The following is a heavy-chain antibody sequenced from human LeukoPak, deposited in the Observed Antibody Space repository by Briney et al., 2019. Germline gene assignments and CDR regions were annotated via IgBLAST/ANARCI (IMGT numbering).Heavy chain of an antibody. CDR1: GFTFSSYA. J-gene: IGHJ6*02. CDR2: ISGSGGST. Sequence: DPGGSLRLSCAASGFTFSSYAMSWVRQAPGKGLEWVSAISGSGGSTYYADSVKGRFTISRDNSKNTLYLQMNSLRAEDTAVYYCAKDQEYYYDSSGYYYEGYYYYGMDVWGQGTTVTVSS. CDR3: AKDQEYYYDSSGYYYEGYYYYGMDV. D-gene: IGHD3-22*01. V-gene: IGHV3-23*01.